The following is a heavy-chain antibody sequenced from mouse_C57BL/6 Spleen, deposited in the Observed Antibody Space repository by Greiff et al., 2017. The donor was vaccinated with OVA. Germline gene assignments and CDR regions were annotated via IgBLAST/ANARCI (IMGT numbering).Heavy chain of an antibody. CDR1: GFSLSTSGMG. V-gene: IGHV8-12*01. CDR3: ARNNNDHGFAY. D-gene: IGHD1-3*01. CDR2: IYWGDDK. J-gene: IGHJ3*01. Sequence: QVTLKVSGPGILQSSQTLSLTCSFSGFSLSTSGMGVSWIRQPSGKGLEWLAHIYWGDDKRYNPSLKSRPTISKDTARNQVYLKITSVDTADTATYYCARNNNDHGFAYWGQGTLVTVSA.